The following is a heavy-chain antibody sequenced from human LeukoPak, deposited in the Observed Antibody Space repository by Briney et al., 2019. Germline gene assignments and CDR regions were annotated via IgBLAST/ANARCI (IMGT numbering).Heavy chain of an antibody. CDR1: GGSISSSSYY. J-gene: IGHJ6*03. Sequence: SETLSLTCTVSGGSISSSSYYWGWIRQPPGKGLEWIGSIYYSGSTYYNPSLKSRVTISVDTSKNQFSLKLSSVTAADTAVYFCARVVGTTTRVGYYYYMDVWGKGTTVTVSS. CDR3: ARVVGTTTRVGYYYYMDV. V-gene: IGHV4-39*07. CDR2: IYYSGST. D-gene: IGHD1-26*01.